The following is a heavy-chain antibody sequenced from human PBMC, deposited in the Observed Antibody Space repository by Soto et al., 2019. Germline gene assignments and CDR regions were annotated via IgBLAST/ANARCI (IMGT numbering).Heavy chain of an antibody. CDR2: IWYDGSNK. CDR1: GFTFSSYG. J-gene: IGHJ6*02. D-gene: IGHD3-3*02. V-gene: IGHV3-33*01. Sequence: ESGGGVVQPGRSLRLSCAASGFTFSSYGMHWVRQAPGKGLEWVAVIWYDGSNKYYADSVKGRFTISRDNSKNTLYLQMNSLRAEDTAVYYCARDISDISYYGMDVWGQGTTVTVSS. CDR3: ARDISDISYYGMDV.